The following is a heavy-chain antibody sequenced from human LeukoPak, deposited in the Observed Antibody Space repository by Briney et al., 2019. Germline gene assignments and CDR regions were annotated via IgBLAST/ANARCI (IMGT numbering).Heavy chain of an antibody. J-gene: IGHJ4*02. D-gene: IGHD5-18*01. Sequence: GRSLRLSCAASGFTFDDYAMHWVRQAPGKGLEWVSGISWNSGTIGHADSVKGRFTISRDNAKDSLYLQMNSLRTDDTALYYCARGLEKGYSYGIDYWGQGTLVTVSS. CDR1: GFTFDDYA. CDR3: ARGLEKGYSYGIDY. V-gene: IGHV3-9*01. CDR2: ISWNSGTI.